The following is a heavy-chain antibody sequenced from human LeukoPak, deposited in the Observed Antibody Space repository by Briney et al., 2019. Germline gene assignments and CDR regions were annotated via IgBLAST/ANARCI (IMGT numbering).Heavy chain of an antibody. V-gene: IGHV3-30*02. CDR3: AKEIRNGEMATIPGLFDY. CDR2: IQYDGSNK. J-gene: IGHJ4*02. CDR1: GGSISSSNC. D-gene: IGHD5-24*01. Sequence: PSGTLSLTCAVSGGSISSSNCWSWVRQAPGQGLEWVAFIQYDGSNKYYANSVKGRFTISRDNSKNTLYLQMNSLRPEDTAVYYCAKEIRNGEMATIPGLFDYWGQGTLVTVSS.